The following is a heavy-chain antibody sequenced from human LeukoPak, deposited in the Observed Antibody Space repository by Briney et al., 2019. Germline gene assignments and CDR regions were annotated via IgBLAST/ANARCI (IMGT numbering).Heavy chain of an antibody. CDR1: GFTFSSFW. J-gene: IGHJ4*02. CDR3: ARGMTTGD. CDR2: IKHDGSEK. Sequence: GGSLRLSCAASGFTFSSFWMNWVRQAPGKGLEWVANIKHDGSEKYYADSVKGRFTISRDNAKSSLFLQMNSLRVEDTAVYYCARGMTTGDWGQGTLVTVSS. V-gene: IGHV3-7*05. D-gene: IGHD4-17*01.